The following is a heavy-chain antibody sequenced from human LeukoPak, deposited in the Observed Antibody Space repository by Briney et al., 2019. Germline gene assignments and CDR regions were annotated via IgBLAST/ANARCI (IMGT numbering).Heavy chain of an antibody. J-gene: IGHJ6*03. V-gene: IGHV1-69*05. CDR1: GGTFSSYA. Sequence: GASVKVSCKASGGTFSSYAICWLRQAPGQGLEWMGRIIPIFGTANYAQKFQGRVTITTDESTSTAYMELSSLRSEDTAVYYCASSMGYCSGGSCYHSRFPPEYYYYMDVWGKGTTVTVSS. CDR2: IIPIFGTA. CDR3: ASSMGYCSGGSCYHSRFPPEYYYYMDV. D-gene: IGHD2-15*01.